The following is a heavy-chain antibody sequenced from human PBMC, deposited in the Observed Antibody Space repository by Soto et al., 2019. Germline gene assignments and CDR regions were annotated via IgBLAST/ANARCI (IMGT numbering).Heavy chain of an antibody. D-gene: IGHD2-2*01. Sequence: GGSLRLSCAASGFTFSSYGMHWVRQAPGKGLEWVAVIWYDGSNKYYADSVKGRFTISRDNSKNTPYLQMNSLRAEDTAVYYCAMGACSSTSCYHYYYYYGMDVWGQGXTVTVSS. V-gene: IGHV3-33*01. CDR1: GFTFSSYG. J-gene: IGHJ6*02. CDR2: IWYDGSNK. CDR3: AMGACSSTSCYHYYYYYGMDV.